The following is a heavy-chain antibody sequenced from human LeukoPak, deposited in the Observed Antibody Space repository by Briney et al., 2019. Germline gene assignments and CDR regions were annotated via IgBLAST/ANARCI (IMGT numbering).Heavy chain of an antibody. V-gene: IGHV1-46*01. CDR3: ARDIVVVPAAPMYYYYYGMDV. D-gene: IGHD2-2*01. J-gene: IGHJ6*02. CDR2: INPSGGST. Sequence: ASVNVSCKASGYTFTSYYMHWVRQAPGQGLEWMGIINPSGGSTSYAQKFQGRVTMTRDTSTSTVYMELSSLRSEDTAVYYCARDIVVVPAAPMYYYYYGMDVWGQGTTVTVSS. CDR1: GYTFTSYY.